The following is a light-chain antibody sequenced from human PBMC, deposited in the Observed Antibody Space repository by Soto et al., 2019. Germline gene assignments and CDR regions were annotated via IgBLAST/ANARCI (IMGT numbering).Light chain of an antibody. CDR3: QSCDSSLSGSGV. CDR2: RNT. J-gene: IGLJ1*01. Sequence: QSVLTRPPSVSGAPGQSVTMSCTGSSSNIGAGYDVHWYQQLPGTAPKLLIYRNTNRPSGVPDRFSGSKSGTSASLAITGLQAEDEADYYCQSCDSSLSGSGVFGTGTKVTVL. CDR1: SSNIGAGYD. V-gene: IGLV1-40*01.